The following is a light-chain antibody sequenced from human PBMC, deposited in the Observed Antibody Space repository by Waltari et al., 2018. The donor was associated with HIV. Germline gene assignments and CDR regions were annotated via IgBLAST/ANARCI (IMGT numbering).Light chain of an antibody. Sequence: EIVMTQSPPTLSVSPGQRVTLSCRASQSISAKVAWYQQRHGQAPRLLIHEAATRPTGIPARFSGSGSGTEFTLTISSLQSEDCATYFCQQYDSGPRGITFGQGTMLEIK. CDR3: QQYDSGPRGIT. V-gene: IGKV3-15*01. CDR2: EAA. J-gene: IGKJ2*01. CDR1: QSISAK.